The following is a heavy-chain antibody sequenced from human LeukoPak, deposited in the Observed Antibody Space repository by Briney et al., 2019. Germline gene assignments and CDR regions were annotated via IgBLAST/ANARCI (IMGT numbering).Heavy chain of an antibody. CDR3: ARAPGGNAGNFQH. J-gene: IGHJ1*01. D-gene: IGHD4-23*01. Sequence: SETLSLTCTVSGGSIRSSYYYWGWIRQPPGKGLEWIGSIYDSGSTYYSPSLKSRVTISVDTSKNHFSLKLSSVTAADTAVYYCARAPGGNAGNFQHWGQGTLVTVSS. CDR2: IYDSGST. V-gene: IGHV4-39*02. CDR1: GGSIRSSYYY.